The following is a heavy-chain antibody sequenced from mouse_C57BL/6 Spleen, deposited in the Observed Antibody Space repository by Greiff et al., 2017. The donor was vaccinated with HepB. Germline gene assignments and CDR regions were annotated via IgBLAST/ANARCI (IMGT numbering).Heavy chain of an antibody. V-gene: IGHV5-6*01. J-gene: IGHJ1*03. D-gene: IGHD1-1*01. CDR2: ISSGGSYT. Sequence: VQLKESGGDLVKPGGSLKLSCAASGFTFSSYGMSWVRQTPDKRLEWVATISSGGSYTYYPDSVKGRFTISRDNAKNTLYLQMSSLKSEDTAMYYCARPNYYGSSYHWYFDVWGTGTTVTVSS. CDR3: ARPNYYGSSYHWYFDV. CDR1: GFTFSSYG.